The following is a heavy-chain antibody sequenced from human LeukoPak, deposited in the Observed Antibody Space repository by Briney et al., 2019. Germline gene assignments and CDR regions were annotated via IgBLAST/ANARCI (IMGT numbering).Heavy chain of an antibody. V-gene: IGHV1-2*06. CDR3: ASGYEDY. CDR1: GYTFSDYY. J-gene: IGHJ4*02. CDR2: INPDSGGT. D-gene: IGHD5-12*01. Sequence: ASVKVSCKASGYTFSDYYIHWVRRAPGQGLEWMGRINPDSGGTNYAQKFQGRVTMTRDTSISTAYMELSRLRSDDTAVYYCASGYEDYWGQGTLVTVTS.